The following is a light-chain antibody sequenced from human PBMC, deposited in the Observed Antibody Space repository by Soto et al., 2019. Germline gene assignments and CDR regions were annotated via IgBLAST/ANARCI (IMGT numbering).Light chain of an antibody. Sequence: QSALTQPRSVSGSPGQSVTISCTGTSSDVGGYNYVSWYQQHPGKAPKLMIYDVSKRPSGFPDRFSGSKSGNTASLTISGLEDEDEADYYCCSYAGSYVFGGGTKLTVL. CDR2: DVS. V-gene: IGLV2-11*01. CDR3: CSYAGSYV. CDR1: SSDVGGYNY. J-gene: IGLJ3*02.